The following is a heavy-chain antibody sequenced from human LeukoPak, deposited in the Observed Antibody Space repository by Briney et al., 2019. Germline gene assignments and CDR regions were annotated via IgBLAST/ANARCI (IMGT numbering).Heavy chain of an antibody. CDR2: ISGSGANT. D-gene: IGHD3-16*01. CDR3: ARQTLGYSDY. Sequence: GGSLRLSCAASGFTFSSYWMSWVRQAPGKGLEWVSPISGSGANTYYADSVKGRFIISRDNSKNTLYLQMNSLRAEDTAVYYCARQTLGYSDYWGQGTLVTVSS. J-gene: IGHJ4*02. V-gene: IGHV3-23*01. CDR1: GFTFSSYW.